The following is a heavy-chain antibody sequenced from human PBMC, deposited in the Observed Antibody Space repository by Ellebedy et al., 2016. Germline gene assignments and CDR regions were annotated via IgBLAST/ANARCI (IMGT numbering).Heavy chain of an antibody. V-gene: IGHV3-48*04. Sequence: GESLKISCAASGFTLSNYAMNWVRQAPGKGLEGVSYISSSSSVIYSADSVKGRFTISRDNATNSLYLQMNSLRAEDTAVYYCARDPSYGSSWDRYFDYWGQGTLVTVSS. CDR1: GFTLSNYA. CDR2: ISSSSSVI. CDR3: ARDPSYGSSWDRYFDY. D-gene: IGHD6-13*01. J-gene: IGHJ4*02.